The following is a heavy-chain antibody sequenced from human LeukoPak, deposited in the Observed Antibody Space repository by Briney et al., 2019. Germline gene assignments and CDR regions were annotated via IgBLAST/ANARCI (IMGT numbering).Heavy chain of an antibody. D-gene: IGHD3-10*01. V-gene: IGHV3-23*01. CDR1: GFTFSSYA. Sequence: GGSLRLSCAASGFTFSSYAMSWVRQAPGKGLEWVSAISGSGGSTYYADSVKGRFTISRDNSKNTLYPQMNSLRAEDTAVYYCAKAGGGILWFGELLDYYGMDVWGKGTTVTVSS. J-gene: IGHJ6*04. CDR3: AKAGGGILWFGELLDYYGMDV. CDR2: ISGSGGST.